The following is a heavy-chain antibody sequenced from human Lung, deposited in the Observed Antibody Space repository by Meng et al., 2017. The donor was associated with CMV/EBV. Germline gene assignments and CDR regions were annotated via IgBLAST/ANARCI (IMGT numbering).Heavy chain of an antibody. D-gene: IGHD3-22*01. CDR3: AKGIYYSTAPDWSFDL. J-gene: IGHJ2*01. Sequence: SXTXSLXCAVYGGSFSGYFWSWIRQPPEKGLEWVGEINHGGTTKYKPSLKSRVTISLDTSKNQFSLRLNSVTAADTAVYYCAKGIYYSTAPDWSFDLWGRGTLVPSPQ. CDR1: GGSFSGYF. CDR2: INHGGTT. V-gene: IGHV4-34*01.